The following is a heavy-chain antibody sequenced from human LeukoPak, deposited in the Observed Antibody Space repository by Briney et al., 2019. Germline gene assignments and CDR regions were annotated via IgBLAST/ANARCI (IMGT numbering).Heavy chain of an antibody. V-gene: IGHV1-69*04. CDR2: IIPILGIA. CDR1: VCTFSSYA. CDR3: ARTFSGGI. J-gene: IGHJ4*02. Sequence: ASVNVSCKASVCTFSSYAISWVRQAPGQGLEWMGRIIPILGIANYAQKFQGRVTITADKSTSTAYMELSSLRSEDTAVYYCARTFSGGIWGQGTRVTVSS.